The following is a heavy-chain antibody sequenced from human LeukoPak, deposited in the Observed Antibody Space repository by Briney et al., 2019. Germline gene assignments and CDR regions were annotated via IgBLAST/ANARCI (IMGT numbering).Heavy chain of an antibody. Sequence: HPGGSLRLSCAASGFTFSGCGMHWVRQAPGKGLEWVAFIWYDGRDKYYVDSVRGRFTISRDNSKNTLYLQMNSLRAEDTAMYYCAKDPYSYGSYFDYWGQGTLVTVSS. J-gene: IGHJ4*02. CDR2: IWYDGRDK. CDR1: GFTFSGCG. D-gene: IGHD5-18*01. CDR3: AKDPYSYGSYFDY. V-gene: IGHV3-30*02.